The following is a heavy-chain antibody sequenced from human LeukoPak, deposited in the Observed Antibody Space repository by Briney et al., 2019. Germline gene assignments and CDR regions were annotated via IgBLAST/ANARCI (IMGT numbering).Heavy chain of an antibody. Sequence: SETLSLTCTVSGDSIVCSNCYWGWARQPPGTGLEWIGSIYYSGDTHYNPSLRSRVTISVDTSKNQFSLKLSSVTAADTAVYYCARRYSGRFYIGWGQGTLVTVPS. CDR3: ARRYSGRFYIG. D-gene: IGHD1-26*01. CDR2: IYYSGDT. CDR1: GDSIVCSNCY. J-gene: IGHJ1*01. V-gene: IGHV4-39*01.